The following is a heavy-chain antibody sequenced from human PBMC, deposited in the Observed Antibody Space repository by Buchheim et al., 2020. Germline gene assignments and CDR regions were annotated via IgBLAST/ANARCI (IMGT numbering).Heavy chain of an antibody. CDR2: IIPIFGTA. CDR3: ARTQEGYGNYYYYYGMDV. CDR1: GGTFSSYA. J-gene: IGHJ6*02. D-gene: IGHD5-24*01. Sequence: QVQLVQSGAEVKKPGSSVKVSCKASGGTFSSYAISWVRQAPGQGLEGMGGIIPIFGTANYAQKFQGRVTITADESTSTAHMELSSLRSEDTAVYYCARTQEGYGNYYYYYGMDVWGQGTT. V-gene: IGHV1-69*01.